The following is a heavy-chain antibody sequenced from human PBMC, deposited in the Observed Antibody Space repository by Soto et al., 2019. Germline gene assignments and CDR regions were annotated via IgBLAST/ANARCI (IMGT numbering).Heavy chain of an antibody. D-gene: IGHD3-10*01. V-gene: IGHV4-59*01. J-gene: IGHJ6*02. CDR2: IYYSGET. CDR3: ARDQGGEFLKGSGMDV. CDR1: GDSISSYY. Sequence: QVQLQESGPGLVKPSETLSLTCTVSGDSISSYYWSWIRLSPGKGLEWIGYIYYSGETNYNPSVKSRVTISVDRTKNQFSLKLSSVTAADKAVYYCARDQGGEFLKGSGMDVWGQGTTVTVSS.